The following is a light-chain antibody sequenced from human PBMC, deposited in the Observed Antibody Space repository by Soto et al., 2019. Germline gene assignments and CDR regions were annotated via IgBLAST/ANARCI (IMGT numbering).Light chain of an antibody. CDR1: QSVSNY. CDR2: GAS. CDR3: QQYGSSSWT. V-gene: IGKV3-20*01. J-gene: IGKJ1*01. Sequence: EIVLTQSPATLSLSPGERATLSCRASQSVSNYLAWYQQKPGQAPRLLIYGASSRATGIPDRFSGSGSETDFTLTISRLEPEDFAVYYCQQYGSSSWTFGQGTKVEIK.